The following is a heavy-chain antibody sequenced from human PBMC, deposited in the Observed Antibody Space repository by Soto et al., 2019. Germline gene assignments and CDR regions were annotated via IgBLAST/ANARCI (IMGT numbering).Heavy chain of an antibody. V-gene: IGHV4-39*01. CDR2: IYYDGGA. J-gene: IGHJ4*02. CDR1: GGSISSSTYY. Sequence: PSETLSLTCTVSGGSISSSTYYWGWIRQPPGKGLECVGTIYYDGGAYYNPSLKSRVTVSVDSSKNQFSLKLSSVTAADTAVYYCARSSIAPRLFMYPFDYWGQGTLVTVSS. D-gene: IGHD6-6*01. CDR3: ARSSIAPRLFMYPFDY.